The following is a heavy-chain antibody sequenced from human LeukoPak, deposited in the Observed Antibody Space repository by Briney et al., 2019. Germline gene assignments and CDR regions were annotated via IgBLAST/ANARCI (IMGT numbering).Heavy chain of an antibody. Sequence: PSETLSLTCTVSGGSISSNSYYWGWIRQSPGKGLEWIGSIYYSGSTYYNPSLKSRVTISVDTSKNQFSLKLSSVTAADTAVYYCARATPELYYYDSSGYAGGAFDIWGQGTMVTVSS. CDR1: GGSISSNSYY. D-gene: IGHD3-22*01. CDR3: ARATPELYYYDSSGYAGGAFDI. CDR2: IYYSGST. J-gene: IGHJ3*02. V-gene: IGHV4-39*01.